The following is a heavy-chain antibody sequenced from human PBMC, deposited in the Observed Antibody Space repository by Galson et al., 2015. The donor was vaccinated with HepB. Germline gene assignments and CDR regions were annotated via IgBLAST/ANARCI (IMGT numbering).Heavy chain of an antibody. V-gene: IGHV4-59*01. CDR1: GGSISSYY. CDR3: ARQLYYYDSSGYYSPTADAFDI. J-gene: IGHJ3*02. D-gene: IGHD3-22*01. Sequence: LTCTVSGGSISSYYWSWIRQPPGKGLEWIGYIYYSGSTNYNPSLKSRVTISVDTSKNQFSLKLSPVTAADTAVYYCARQLYYYDSSGYYSPTADAFDIWGQGTMVTVSS. CDR2: IYYSGST.